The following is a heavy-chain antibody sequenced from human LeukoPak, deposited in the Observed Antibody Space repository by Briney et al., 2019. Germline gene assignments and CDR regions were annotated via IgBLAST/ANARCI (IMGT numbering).Heavy chain of an antibody. D-gene: IGHD6-13*01. CDR1: GGTFGSYA. CDR3: ARHAAAGLYYFDY. Sequence: SVKVSCKASGGTFGSYAISWVRQAPGQGLEWMGRIIPILGIANYAQKFQGRVTITADKSTSTAYMELSSLRSEDTAVYYCARHAAAGLYYFDYWGQGTLVTVSS. J-gene: IGHJ4*02. CDR2: IIPILGIA. V-gene: IGHV1-69*04.